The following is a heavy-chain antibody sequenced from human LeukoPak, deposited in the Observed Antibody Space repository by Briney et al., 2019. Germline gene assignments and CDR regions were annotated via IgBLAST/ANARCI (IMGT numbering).Heavy chain of an antibody. CDR2: ISSSGDSM. CDR3: ARDDSSGYYFSDYYGMDV. CDR1: GFTFSSYS. J-gene: IGHJ6*02. V-gene: IGHV3-21*01. D-gene: IGHD3-22*01. Sequence: RSGGSLRLSCAASGFTFSSYSMNWVRQAPGKGLEWVLFISSSGDSMYYADSVKGRFTISRDNAKNSLYLQMNSLRAEDTAVYYCARDDSSGYYFSDYYGMDVWGQGTTVTVSS.